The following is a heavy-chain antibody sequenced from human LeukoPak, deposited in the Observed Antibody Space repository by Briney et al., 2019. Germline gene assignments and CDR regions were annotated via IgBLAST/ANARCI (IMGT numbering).Heavy chain of an antibody. CDR2: IYPDNSNT. Sequence: GESLKISCKGSGYSFTGYWIGWVRQMPGKGLEWMGIIYPDNSNTRYSPSFQGQVTISADRSINAAYLHWSSLRASDTAIYYCASARRGDYYWWFDPWGQGTLVTVSS. V-gene: IGHV5-51*01. J-gene: IGHJ5*02. D-gene: IGHD2-21*01. CDR1: GYSFTGYW. CDR3: ASARRGDYYWWFDP.